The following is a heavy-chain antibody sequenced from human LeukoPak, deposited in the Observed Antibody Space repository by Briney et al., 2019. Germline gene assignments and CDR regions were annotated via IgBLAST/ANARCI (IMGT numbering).Heavy chain of an antibody. D-gene: IGHD6-19*01. Sequence: GGSLRLSCAASGCTFSSYWMHWVRQAPGKGLVWVSRINSDGSSTSYADSVKGRFTISRDNAKNTLYLQMNSLRAEDTAVYYCARVDSSGWYYYYGMDVWGKGTTVTVSS. V-gene: IGHV3-74*01. CDR1: GCTFSSYW. CDR2: INSDGSST. CDR3: ARVDSSGWYYYYGMDV. J-gene: IGHJ6*04.